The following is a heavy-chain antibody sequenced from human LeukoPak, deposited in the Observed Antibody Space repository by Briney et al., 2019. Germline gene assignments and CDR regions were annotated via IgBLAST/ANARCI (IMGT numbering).Heavy chain of an antibody. V-gene: IGHV3-74*01. CDR3: ARVAAWDSSGYLFEY. D-gene: IGHD3-22*01. Sequence: GGSLRLSCAASGFTFSGYWMHWVRQAPGKGLVWVSRINSDGSSTSYADSVKGRFTISRESAKNTLYLQMNSLRAEDTAVYYCARVAAWDSSGYLFEYWGQGTLVTVSS. CDR1: GFTFSGYW. J-gene: IGHJ4*02. CDR2: INSDGSST.